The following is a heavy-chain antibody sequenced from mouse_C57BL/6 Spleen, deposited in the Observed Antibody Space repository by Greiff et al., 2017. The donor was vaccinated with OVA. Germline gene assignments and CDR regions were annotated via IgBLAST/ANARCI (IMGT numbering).Heavy chain of an antibody. Sequence: QVQLQQSGAELVMPGASVKLSCKASGYTFTSYWMHWVKQRPGQGLEWIGEIDPSDSYTNYNQKFKGKSTLTVDKSSSTAYMQLSSLTSEDSAVYYCARGGDGRFAYWGQGTLVTVSA. CDR2: IDPSDSYT. J-gene: IGHJ3*01. CDR3: ARGGDGRFAY. CDR1: GYTFTSYW. V-gene: IGHV1-69*01. D-gene: IGHD1-1*01.